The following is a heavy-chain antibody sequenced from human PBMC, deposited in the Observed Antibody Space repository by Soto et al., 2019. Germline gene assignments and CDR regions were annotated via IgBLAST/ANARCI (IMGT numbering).Heavy chain of an antibody. D-gene: IGHD3-3*01. CDR1: GYTFTGYY. J-gene: IGHJ4*02. V-gene: IGHV1-2*02. Sequence: ASVKVSCKASGYTFTGYYMHWVRQAPGQGLEWMGWINPNSGGTNYAQKFQGRVTMTRDTSISTAYMELSRLRSDDTAVYYCARALQPYYDFWSGYFDYWGQGTLVTVS. CDR2: INPNSGGT. CDR3: ARALQPYYDFWSGYFDY.